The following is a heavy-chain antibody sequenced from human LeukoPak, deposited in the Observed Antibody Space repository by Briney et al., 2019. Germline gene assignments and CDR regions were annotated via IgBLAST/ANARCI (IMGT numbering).Heavy chain of an antibody. Sequence: GGSLRLSCAVSGFTFSTYWMSWVRQAPGKGLEWVANIKQDGSEKYYVDSVKGRFTISRDNVKNSLYLQMNSLRAEDTAMYYCARHLHGGFDWWGEGTRVTVPS. D-gene: IGHD3-10*01. J-gene: IGHJ4*02. CDR2: IKQDGSEK. V-gene: IGHV3-7*05. CDR1: GFTFSTYW. CDR3: ARHLHGGFDW.